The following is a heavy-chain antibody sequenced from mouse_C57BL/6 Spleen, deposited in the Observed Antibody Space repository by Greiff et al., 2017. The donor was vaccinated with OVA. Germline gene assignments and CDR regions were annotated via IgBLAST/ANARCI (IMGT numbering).Heavy chain of an antibody. CDR2: IDPETGGT. CDR3: TRGGFYYGNQSLAWFAY. Sequence: QVQLQQSGAELVRPGASVTLSCKASGYTFTDYEMHWVKQTPVHGLEWIGAIDPETGGTAYNQKFKGKAILTADKSSSTAYMELRSLTSEDSAVYYCTRGGFYYGNQSLAWFAYWGQGTLVTVSA. D-gene: IGHD2-1*01. V-gene: IGHV1-15*01. J-gene: IGHJ3*01. CDR1: GYTFTDYE.